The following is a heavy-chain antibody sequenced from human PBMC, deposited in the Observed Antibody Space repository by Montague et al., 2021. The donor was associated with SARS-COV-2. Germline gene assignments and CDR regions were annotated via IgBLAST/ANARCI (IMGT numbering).Heavy chain of an antibody. V-gene: IGHV3-48*03. CDR1: GFAFRSYE. CDR2: ISSSGSTI. Sequence: SLRLSCAASGFAFRSYEMNWVRQAPGKGLEWVSYISSSGSTIYYADSVKGRFTISRDNAKNSLYLQMSSLRAEDTAVYYCARLGVDIDYWGQGTLVTVSS. D-gene: IGHD3-3*01. J-gene: IGHJ4*02. CDR3: ARLGVDIDY.